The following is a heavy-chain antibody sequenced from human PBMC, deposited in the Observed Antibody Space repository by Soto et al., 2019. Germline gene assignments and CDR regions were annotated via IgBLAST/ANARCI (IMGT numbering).Heavy chain of an antibody. V-gene: IGHV5-51*01. CDR1: GYTFTDYW. CDR3: ARQGGITIFGVVRPYYGMDV. D-gene: IGHD3-3*01. Sequence: GESLEISCKGSGYTFTDYWIGWVRQLPGKGLEWMGIIYPGDSDTRYSPSFQGHVTITVDKSTSTAYLQWNTLKASDTAMYYCARQGGITIFGVVRPYYGMDVWGQGTTVTVSS. J-gene: IGHJ6*02. CDR2: IYPGDSDT.